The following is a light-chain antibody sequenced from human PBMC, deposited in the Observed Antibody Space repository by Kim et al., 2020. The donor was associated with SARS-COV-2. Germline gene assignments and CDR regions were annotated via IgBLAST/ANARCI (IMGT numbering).Light chain of an antibody. J-gene: IGLJ3*02. V-gene: IGLV1-47*01. CDR1: SSNIGSNY. CDR2: RNN. Sequence: QSVLTQPPSASGTPGQRVTISCSGSSSNIGSNYVYWYQQLPGTAPKLLIYRNNQRRSGVPDRFSGSKSGTSASLAISGLRSEDEADYYCAAWDDSRSSWVFGGGTQLTVL. CDR3: AAWDDSRSSWV.